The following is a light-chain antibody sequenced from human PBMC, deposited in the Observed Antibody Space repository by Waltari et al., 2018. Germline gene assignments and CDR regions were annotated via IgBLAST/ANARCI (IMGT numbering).Light chain of an antibody. CDR2: GAS. J-gene: IGKJ1*01. CDR1: QSVSSN. Sequence: EIVMTQSPATLSVSPGERATLSCRASQSVSSNLAWYQQKPGQAPRLLIYGASTRATGIPARFSGSGSGTEFTLTISSLPSEDFAVYYCQQSRAFGQGTKVEIK. CDR3: QQSRA. V-gene: IGKV3-15*01.